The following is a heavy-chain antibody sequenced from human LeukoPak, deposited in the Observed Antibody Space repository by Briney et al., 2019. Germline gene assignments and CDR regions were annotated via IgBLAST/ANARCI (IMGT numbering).Heavy chain of an antibody. J-gene: IGHJ4*02. CDR3: ASSLYGSGSYYEYYFDY. D-gene: IGHD3-10*01. Sequence: PGRSLRLSCAASGFTFSSYATHWVRQAPGKGLEWVAVISYDGSNKYYADSVKGRFTISRDNSKNTLYLQMNSLRAEDTAVYYCASSLYGSGSYYEYYFDYWGQGTLVTVSS. CDR1: GFTFSSYA. CDR2: ISYDGSNK. V-gene: IGHV3-30-3*01.